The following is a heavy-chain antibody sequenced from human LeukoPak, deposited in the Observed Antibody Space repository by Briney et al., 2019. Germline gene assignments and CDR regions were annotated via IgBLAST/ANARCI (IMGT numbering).Heavy chain of an antibody. V-gene: IGHV4-59*01. CDR1: GGSISSSY. D-gene: IGHD1-26*01. Sequence: PSETLSLTCTVSGGSISSSYWSWIRQPPGKGLEWIGYIYYSGSPNYNPSLKSRVTISVDTSKNQFSLKLSSVTAADTAVYYCARLGSYLADYWGQGTLATVSS. CDR3: ARLGSYLADY. CDR2: IYYSGSP. J-gene: IGHJ4*02.